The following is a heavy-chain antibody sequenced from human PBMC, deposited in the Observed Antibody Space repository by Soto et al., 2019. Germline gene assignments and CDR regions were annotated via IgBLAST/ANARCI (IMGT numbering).Heavy chain of an antibody. V-gene: IGHV3-30-3*01. D-gene: IGHD1-26*01. Sequence: QVQLVESGGGVVQPGRSLRLSCAASGFTFSSYAMHWVRQAPGKGLEWVAVISYDGSNKYYADSVKGRFTISRDNSKNTLEMQMSSLRAEDTAVYYCARDCSVGYAFDIWGQGTMVTVSS. J-gene: IGHJ3*02. CDR3: ARDCSVGYAFDI. CDR2: ISYDGSNK. CDR1: GFTFSSYA.